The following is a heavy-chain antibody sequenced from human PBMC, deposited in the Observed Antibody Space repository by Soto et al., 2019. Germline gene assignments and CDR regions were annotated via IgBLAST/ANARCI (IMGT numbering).Heavy chain of an antibody. V-gene: IGHV4-59*13. Sequence: SETLSLTCTVSGGSIISYYWSWIRQPPGKGLEWIGYIYYIGSTNYNPSLKSRVTISVDTSKNQFSLKLSSVTAADTAVYYCASGYYDILTGYYILTRFNPWGQGTLVTVSS. D-gene: IGHD3-9*01. CDR1: GGSIISYY. CDR3: ASGYYDILTGYYILTRFNP. J-gene: IGHJ5*02. CDR2: IYYIGST.